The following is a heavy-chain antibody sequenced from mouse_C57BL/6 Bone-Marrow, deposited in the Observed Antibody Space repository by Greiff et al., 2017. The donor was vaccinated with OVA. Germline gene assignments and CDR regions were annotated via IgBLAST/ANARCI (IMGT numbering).Heavy chain of an antibody. J-gene: IGHJ2*01. CDR1: GFTFSDFY. Sequence: EVKVVESGGGLVQSGRSLRLSCATSGFTFSDFYMEGVRQAPGKGLEWIAASRNKANDYTTEYSASVKGRFIVSRDTSQSILYLQMNALRAEDTAIYYCARAPDGYYLDYWGQGTTLTVSS. CDR2: SRNKANDYTT. CDR3: ARAPDGYYLDY. D-gene: IGHD2-3*01. V-gene: IGHV7-1*01.